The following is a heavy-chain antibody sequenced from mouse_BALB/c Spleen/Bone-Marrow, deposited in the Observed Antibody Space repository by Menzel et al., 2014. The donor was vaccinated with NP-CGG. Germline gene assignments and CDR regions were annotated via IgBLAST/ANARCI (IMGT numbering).Heavy chain of an antibody. D-gene: IGHD2-4*01. CDR1: GFNIKDTY. Sequence: EVQLQQSGAEPVKPGASVKLSCTASGFNIKDTYMHWVKQRPEQGLEWIGRIDPANGDTKYDPKFQGKATITADTSSNTAYLQLSSLTSEDTAVYYCARYLIFYDYDEAMDYWGQGTSVTVSS. V-gene: IGHV14-3*02. CDR2: IDPANGDT. CDR3: ARYLIFYDYDEAMDY. J-gene: IGHJ4*01.